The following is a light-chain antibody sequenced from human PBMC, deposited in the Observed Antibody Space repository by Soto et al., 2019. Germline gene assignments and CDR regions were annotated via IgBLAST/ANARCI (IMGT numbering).Light chain of an antibody. CDR2: ENN. CDR3: GTWDSSLSAVV. CDR1: SSNIGNNY. J-gene: IGLJ2*01. Sequence: QSVLTQPPSVSAAPGQRVTISFSGSSSNIGNNYVYWYQQLPGTAPKLLIYENNKRPAGIPDRFSGSKPGTSGTLGITGLQTGDEADYYCGTWDSSLSAVVFGGGTKVTVL. V-gene: IGLV1-51*02.